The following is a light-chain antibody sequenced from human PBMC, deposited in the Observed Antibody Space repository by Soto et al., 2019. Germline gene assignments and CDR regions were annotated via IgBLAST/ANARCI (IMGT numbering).Light chain of an antibody. CDR1: ESISSF. J-gene: IGKJ1*01. CDR2: GAS. CDR3: QQGYSARWT. V-gene: IGKV1-39*01. Sequence: DIQMTQSPSTLSASVGDRVTITCRASESISSFLIWYQQTPGKAPKVLIYGASSLQTGVPSRFSGSGSGTDFTLTIDSLAPEDFAIYYCQQGYSARWTFGQGTKVEIK.